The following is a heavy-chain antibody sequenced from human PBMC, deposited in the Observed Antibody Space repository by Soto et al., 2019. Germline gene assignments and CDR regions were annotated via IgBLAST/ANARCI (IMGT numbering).Heavy chain of an antibody. V-gene: IGHV1-46*01. D-gene: IGHD5-18*01. CDR2: INPSGGST. CDR3: ASTGQTLQGCSYGPVDY. CDR1: GYTFTSYY. Sequence: ASVKVSCKASGYTFTSYYMHWVRQAPGQGLEWMGIINPSGGSTSYAQKFQGRVTMTRDTSTSTVYMELSSLRSEDTAVYYCASTGQTLQGCSYGPVDYWGQGTLVTVSS. J-gene: IGHJ4*02.